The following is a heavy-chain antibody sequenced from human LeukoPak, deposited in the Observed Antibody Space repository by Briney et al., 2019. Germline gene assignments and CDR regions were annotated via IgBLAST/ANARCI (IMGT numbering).Heavy chain of an antibody. CDR2: MNPNSGNT. D-gene: IGHD3-3*01. CDR3: ARGPVTIFGVVIIPDAFDI. Sequence: VASVKVSCKASGYTFTSYDINWVRQATGQGLEWMGWMNPNSGNTGYAQKFQGRVTITRNTSISTAYMELSSLRSEDTAVYYCARGPVTIFGVVIIPDAFDIWGQGTMVTVSS. V-gene: IGHV1-8*03. CDR1: GYTFTSYD. J-gene: IGHJ3*02.